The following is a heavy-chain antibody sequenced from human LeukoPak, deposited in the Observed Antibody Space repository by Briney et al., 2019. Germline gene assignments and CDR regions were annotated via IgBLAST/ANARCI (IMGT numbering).Heavy chain of an antibody. CDR3: ARDSSSSYYYYGMDV. Sequence: DPSETLSLTCAVSGGSISSSNWWSWVRQPPGKGLEWIGEIYHSGSTNYNPSPKSRVTISVDKSKNQFSLKLSSVTAADTAVYYCARDSSSSYYYYGMDVWGQGTTVTVSS. CDR1: GGSISSSNW. V-gene: IGHV4-4*02. J-gene: IGHJ6*02. D-gene: IGHD6-6*01. CDR2: IYHSGST.